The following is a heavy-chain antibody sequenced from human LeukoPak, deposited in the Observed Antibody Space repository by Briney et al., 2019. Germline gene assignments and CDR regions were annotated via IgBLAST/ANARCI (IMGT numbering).Heavy chain of an antibody. CDR1: NGSIRSSSFY. CDR3: AREQINTLTRRDFWSAPFDY. V-gene: IGHV4-39*07. D-gene: IGHD3-3*01. J-gene: IGHJ4*02. Sequence: PSETLSLTCTVSNGSIRSSSFYWAWVRQPPGKGLEWIGSIYYSGSTYYHSSLKSRVTMSVDTSKNQFSLKLSSVTAADTAVYYCAREQINTLTRRDFWSAPFDYWGQGTLVTVSS. CDR2: IYYSGST.